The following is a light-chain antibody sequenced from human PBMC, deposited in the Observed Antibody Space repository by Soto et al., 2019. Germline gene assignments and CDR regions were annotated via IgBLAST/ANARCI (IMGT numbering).Light chain of an antibody. V-gene: IGLV2-23*01. CDR3: CSYAGSSTLIF. Sequence: QSALTQPASVSGSPGQSITISCTGTSRDVGSYNLVSWYQQHPGKAPKLMIYEGSKRPSGVSNRFSGSKSGNTASLTISGLQAEDEADYYCCSYAGSSTLIFFGTGTKLTVL. CDR2: EGS. CDR1: SRDVGSYNL. J-gene: IGLJ1*01.